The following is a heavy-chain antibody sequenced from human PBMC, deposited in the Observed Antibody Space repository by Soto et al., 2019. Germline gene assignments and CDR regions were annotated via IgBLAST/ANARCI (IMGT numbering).Heavy chain of an antibody. D-gene: IGHD6-13*01. V-gene: IGHV1-69*13. CDR2: IIPIFGTA. Sequence: SVKVSCKAAGGTFSSYAISWVRQAPGQGLEWMGGIIPIFGTANYAQKFQGRVTITADESTSTAYMELSSLRSEDTAVYYCERALQAGTHYYYGMDVWGQGTTVTVSS. CDR1: GGTFSSYA. CDR3: ERALQAGTHYYYGMDV. J-gene: IGHJ6*02.